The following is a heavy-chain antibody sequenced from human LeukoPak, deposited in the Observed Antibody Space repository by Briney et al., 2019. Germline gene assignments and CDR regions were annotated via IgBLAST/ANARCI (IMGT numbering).Heavy chain of an antibody. CDR1: GGTFSSYA. Sequence: ASVKVSCKASGGTFSSYAISWVRQAPGQGLEWMGRIIPILGIANYAQKFQGRVTITADESTSTAYMELSSLRSEDTAVYYCARDKDKRGSSSWYKYFDYWGQGTLVTVSS. V-gene: IGHV1-69*04. D-gene: IGHD6-13*01. CDR3: ARDKDKRGSSSWYKYFDY. J-gene: IGHJ4*02. CDR2: IIPILGIA.